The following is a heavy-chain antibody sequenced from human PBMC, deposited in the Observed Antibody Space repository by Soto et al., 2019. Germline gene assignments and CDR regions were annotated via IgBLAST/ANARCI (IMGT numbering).Heavy chain of an antibody. CDR2: INAGNGNT. Sequence: QVQLVQSGAEVKKPGASVKVSCKASGYTFTSYAMHWVRQAPGQRLEWMGWINAGNGNTKYSQKFQGRVTITRDTSATTAYMYLIILRSEDTAVYFCARDRYCTNGVCYTGWFHPWGQGTLVTVSS. J-gene: IGHJ5*02. CDR3: ARDRYCTNGVCYTGWFHP. V-gene: IGHV1-3*01. D-gene: IGHD2-8*01. CDR1: GYTFTSYA.